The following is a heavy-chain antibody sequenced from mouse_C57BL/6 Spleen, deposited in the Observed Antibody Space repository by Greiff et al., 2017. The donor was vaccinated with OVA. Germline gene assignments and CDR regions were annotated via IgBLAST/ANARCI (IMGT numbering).Heavy chain of an antibody. CDR2: IYPRSGNT. CDR1: GYTFTSYG. D-gene: IGHD1-1*01. J-gene: IGHJ2*01. CDR3: ARHTTVVDGEYYVDY. V-gene: IGHV1-81*01. Sequence: QVQLQQSGAELARPGASVKLSCKASGYTFTSYGISWVKQRPGQGLEWIGEIYPRSGNTYYNEKFKGKATLTADKSSSTAYIELRSLTSEDSAVYFSARHTTVVDGEYYVDYWGQGTTLTVSS.